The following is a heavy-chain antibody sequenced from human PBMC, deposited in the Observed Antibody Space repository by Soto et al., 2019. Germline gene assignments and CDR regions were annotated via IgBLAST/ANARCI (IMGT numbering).Heavy chain of an antibody. CDR3: ARDPDILTGYERFDY. J-gene: IGHJ4*02. CDR1: GFTFSSYG. CDR2: IWYDGSNK. V-gene: IGHV3-33*01. Sequence: QVQLVESGGGVVQPGRSLRLSCAASGFTFSSYGMHWVRQAPGKGLEWVAVIWYDGSNKYYADSVKGRFTISRDSSKNTLYLQMNSLRAEDTAVYYCARDPDILTGYERFDYWGQGTLVTVSS. D-gene: IGHD3-9*01.